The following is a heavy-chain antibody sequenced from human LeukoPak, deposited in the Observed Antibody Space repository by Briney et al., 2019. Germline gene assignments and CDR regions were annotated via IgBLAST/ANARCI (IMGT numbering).Heavy chain of an antibody. D-gene: IGHD3-22*01. CDR2: IYPGDSDT. Sequence: GKSLKISCKGSGYSFTSYWIGWVRQMPGIGLEWMGIIYPGDSDTRYSPSFQGQVTISADKSISTAYLQWSSLKASDTATYYCARRPYDSSGYYFDYWGQGTLVTVSS. J-gene: IGHJ4*02. CDR1: GYSFTSYW. CDR3: ARRPYDSSGYYFDY. V-gene: IGHV5-51*01.